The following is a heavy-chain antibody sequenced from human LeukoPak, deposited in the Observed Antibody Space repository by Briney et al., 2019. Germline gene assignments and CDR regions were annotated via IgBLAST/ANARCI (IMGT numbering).Heavy chain of an antibody. CDR3: ARESAGYSSSWYYFDY. D-gene: IGHD6-13*01. V-gene: IGHV4-4*02. Sequence: SETLSLTCTVSGGSINSYYWSWVRQPPGKGLEWIGEIYHSGSTNYNPSLKSRVTISVDKSKNQFSLKLSSVTAADTAVYYCARESAGYSSSWYYFDYWGQGTLVTVSS. CDR2: IYHSGST. CDR1: GGSINSYY. J-gene: IGHJ4*02.